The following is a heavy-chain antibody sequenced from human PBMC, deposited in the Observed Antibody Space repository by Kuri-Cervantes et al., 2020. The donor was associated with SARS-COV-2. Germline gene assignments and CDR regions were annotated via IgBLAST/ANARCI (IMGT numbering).Heavy chain of an antibody. V-gene: IGHV4-59*12. J-gene: IGHJ6*03. CDR2: VYYSGST. CDR1: GGSISTYY. D-gene: IGHD2/OR15-2a*01. Sequence: SETLSLTCTVSGGSISTYYWTWIRQPPGKGLEWIGYVYYSGSTKYNPSLKSRVTISVDTSKNQFSLKLSSVTAADTAMYYCARDGSFSPLYYYYYYMDVWGKGTRSPSP. CDR3: ARDGSFSPLYYYYYYMDV.